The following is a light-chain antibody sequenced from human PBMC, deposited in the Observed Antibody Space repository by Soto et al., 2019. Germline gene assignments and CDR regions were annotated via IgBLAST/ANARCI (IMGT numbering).Light chain of an antibody. V-gene: IGKV3-11*01. J-gene: IGKJ4*01. CDR3: QHRSNWLT. Sequence: EIVLTQSPATLSLSPGERATLSCRASQSVSSYLAWYQQKPGQAPRLLIYDASNRATGIPPRFSCSGSGTDFTLTISSLEPEDFAVYYFQHRSNWLTFGGGTKVEIK. CDR2: DAS. CDR1: QSVSSY.